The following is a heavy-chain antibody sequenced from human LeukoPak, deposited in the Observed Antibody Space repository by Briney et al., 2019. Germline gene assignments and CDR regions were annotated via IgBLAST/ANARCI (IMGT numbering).Heavy chain of an antibody. Sequence: ASVKVSCKASGYTFTSYAMNWVQQAPGQGLEWMGWINTNTGNPTYAQGFTGRFVFSLDTSVSTAYLQISSLKAEDTAVYYCARGPTPYYYDSSGFAKFDPWGQGTLVTVSS. CDR3: ARGPTPYYYDSSGFAKFDP. J-gene: IGHJ5*02. CDR2: INTNTGNP. CDR1: GYTFTSYA. V-gene: IGHV7-4-1*02. D-gene: IGHD3-22*01.